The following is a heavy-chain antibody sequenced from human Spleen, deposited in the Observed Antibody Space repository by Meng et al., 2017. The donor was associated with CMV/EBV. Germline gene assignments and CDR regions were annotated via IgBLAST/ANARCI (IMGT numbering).Heavy chain of an antibody. CDR2: IIPIVGKA. D-gene: IGHD3-22*01. CDR1: GGAFSSYT. V-gene: IGHV1-69*02. J-gene: IGHJ4*02. CDR3: ASGYYDSSGCCPWDY. Sequence: GGAFSSYTISWVRQGPGQGLEWMGRIIPIVGKANYAQKFQGRVTITTDKFTTTASMELSSLRSEDTAVYYCASGYYDSSGCCPWDYWGQGTLVTVSS.